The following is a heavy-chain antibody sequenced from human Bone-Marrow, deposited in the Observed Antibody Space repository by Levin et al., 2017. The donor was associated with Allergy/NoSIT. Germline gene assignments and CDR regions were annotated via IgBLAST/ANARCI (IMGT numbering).Heavy chain of an antibody. V-gene: IGHV4-34*01. CDR2: INHSGST. Sequence: GSLRLSCGVYGGSFSDYYWSWIRQPPGKGLEWIGEINHSGSTNYNPSLTSRATISVDTSKNQVSLKLNSVAAADTAVYYCSRGFWSGYYTWGLAYWGQGTLVTVSS. D-gene: IGHD3-3*01. CDR3: SRGFWSGYYTWGLAY. J-gene: IGHJ4*02. CDR1: GGSFSDYY.